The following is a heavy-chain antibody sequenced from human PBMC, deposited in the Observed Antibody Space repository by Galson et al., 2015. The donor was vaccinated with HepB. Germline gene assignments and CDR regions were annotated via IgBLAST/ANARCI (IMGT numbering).Heavy chain of an antibody. Sequence: SLRLSCAASGFTFSSYGMHWVRQAPGKGLEWVAVISYDGSNKYYADSVKGRFTISRDNSKNTLYLQMNSLRAEDTAVYYCAKSSKPYLLCDFWSGPLGYWGQGTLGTVSS. CDR2: ISYDGSNK. CDR1: GFTFSSYG. D-gene: IGHD3-3*01. V-gene: IGHV3-30*18. CDR3: AKSSKPYLLCDFWSGPLGY. J-gene: IGHJ4*02.